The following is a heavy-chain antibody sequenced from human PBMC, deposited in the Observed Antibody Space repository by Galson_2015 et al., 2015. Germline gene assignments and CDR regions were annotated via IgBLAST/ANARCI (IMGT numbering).Heavy chain of an antibody. D-gene: IGHD2-2*01. CDR1: GYTFTSYA. CDR3: ARDHRSYVLCSSTSCRDAFDI. J-gene: IGHJ3*02. CDR2: INAGNGNT. V-gene: IGHV1-3*01. Sequence: SVKVSCKASGYTFTSYAMHWVRQAPGQRLEWMGWINAGNGNTKYSQKFQGSVTITRDTSASTAYMELSSLRSEDTAVYYCARDHRSYVLCSSTSCRDAFDIWGQETMVTVSS.